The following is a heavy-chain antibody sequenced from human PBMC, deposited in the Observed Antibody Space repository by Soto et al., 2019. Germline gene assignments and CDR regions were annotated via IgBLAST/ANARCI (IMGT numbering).Heavy chain of an antibody. V-gene: IGHV5-51*01. CDR3: ARRYYYDSSGPLGAFDV. D-gene: IGHD3-22*01. J-gene: IGHJ3*01. CDR1: GYSFTSYW. Sequence: LGESLKISCKVSGYSFTSYWIGWVRQMPGKGLEWMGIFYPGDSDTRYSPSFQGQVTISADKSISTAYLQLSSLKASDTAMYYCARRYYYDSSGPLGAFDVWGQGTMVTVSS. CDR2: FYPGDSDT.